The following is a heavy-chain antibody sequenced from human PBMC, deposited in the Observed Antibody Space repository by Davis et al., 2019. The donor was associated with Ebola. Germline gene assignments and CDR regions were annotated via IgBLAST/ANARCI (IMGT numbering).Heavy chain of an antibody. CDR2: ISSSSNYI. V-gene: IGHV3-21*01. D-gene: IGHD3-22*01. Sequence: GESLKISCAASGFTFSSNSMNWVRQAPGKGLEWVSFISSSSNYIYYADSVKGRFTISRDNSRNTLYLQMNSLRPDDSAVYYCARDVRLYDRSGYLRSLYFDLWGQGTLVTAAS. CDR3: ARDVRLYDRSGYLRSLYFDL. J-gene: IGHJ4*02. CDR1: GFTFSSNS.